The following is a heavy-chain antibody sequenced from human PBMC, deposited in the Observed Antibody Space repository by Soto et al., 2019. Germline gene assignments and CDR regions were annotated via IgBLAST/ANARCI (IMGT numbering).Heavy chain of an antibody. CDR1: GFAFSCFE. CDR2: ISSGASNM. CDR3: ARDPNYDFWSGYRNKEGTYGMDV. V-gene: IGHV3-48*03. D-gene: IGHD3-3*01. Sequence: GGSLRLSSAASGFAFSCFEMNWVRQAPGKGLEWVSYISSGASNMYYADSVKGRFTISRDNAQSSLYLQMNSLRVEDTAVYYCARDPNYDFWSGYRNKEGTYGMDVWGQGTTVTVSS. J-gene: IGHJ6*02.